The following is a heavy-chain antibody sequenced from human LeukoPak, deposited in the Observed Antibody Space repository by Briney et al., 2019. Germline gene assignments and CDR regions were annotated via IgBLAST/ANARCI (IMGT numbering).Heavy chain of an antibody. D-gene: IGHD3-10*01. J-gene: IGHJ5*02. Sequence: KPSETLSLTCAVYAGSISGYYWSWIRQPPGKGLEWIGEINHSGSTNYNPSLKSRVTISVDTSKNQFSLKLSSVTAADTAVYYCARARLWFGETPRWFDPWGQATLVTVSS. CDR2: INHSGST. CDR1: AGSISGYY. CDR3: ARARLWFGETPRWFDP. V-gene: IGHV4-34*01.